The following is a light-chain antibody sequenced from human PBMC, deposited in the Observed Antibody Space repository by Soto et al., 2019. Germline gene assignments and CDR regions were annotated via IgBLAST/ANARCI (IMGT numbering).Light chain of an antibody. CDR1: QTISTS. Sequence: DIQMTQSPSSLSASVGDRVTISCRASQTISTSLNWYQQKPGTAPRLLIYRASSVKSGVPPRFSGSGSGRDFTPTISSLRPEDIATYFCQQSYNSPPWTFGQGTKVDIK. V-gene: IGKV1-39*01. CDR2: RAS. CDR3: QQSYNSPPWT. J-gene: IGKJ1*01.